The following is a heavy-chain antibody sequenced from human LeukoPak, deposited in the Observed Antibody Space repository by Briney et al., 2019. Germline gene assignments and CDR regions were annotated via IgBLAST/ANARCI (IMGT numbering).Heavy chain of an antibody. CDR2: INTNTGNP. CDR1: GYTFTSYA. D-gene: IGHD3-3*01. CDR3: ARDMGVAEYDFWSGYFLGPSGSVAFDI. V-gene: IGHV7-4-1*02. Sequence: ASVKVSCKASGYTFTSYAMNWVRQAPGQGLEWMGWINTNTGNPTYAQGSTGRFVFSLDTSVSTAYLQISSLKAEDTAVYYCARDMGVAEYDFWSGYFLGPSGSVAFDIWGQGTMVTVSS. J-gene: IGHJ3*02.